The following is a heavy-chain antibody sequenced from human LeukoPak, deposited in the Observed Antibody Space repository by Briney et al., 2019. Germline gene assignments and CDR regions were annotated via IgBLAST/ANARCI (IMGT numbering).Heavy chain of an antibody. Sequence: ASVKVSCKASGYTFTSNGISWVRQAPGQGLEWMGWISGYNGNTNYAQKLQGRVTMTTDTSTSTAYVELRSLRSDDTAVYFCARDQAVVGLDYWGQGTLVTVSS. CDR3: ARDQAVVGLDY. J-gene: IGHJ4*02. CDR2: ISGYNGNT. D-gene: IGHD6-19*01. V-gene: IGHV1-18*01. CDR1: GYTFTSNG.